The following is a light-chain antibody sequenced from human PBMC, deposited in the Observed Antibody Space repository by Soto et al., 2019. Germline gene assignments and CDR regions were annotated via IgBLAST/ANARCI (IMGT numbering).Light chain of an antibody. V-gene: IGKV1-9*01. Sequence: ILFTQSPSSLSASVGDRVTITCRASQGIDSSFAWYQEKPGKAPKLLIYAASSLQSGVPSRFSGSGSGTDFTLTISSLQPEDFATYYCQQLHDYPITVGQGTDWRL. J-gene: IGKJ5*01. CDR3: QQLHDYPIT. CDR1: QGIDSS. CDR2: AAS.